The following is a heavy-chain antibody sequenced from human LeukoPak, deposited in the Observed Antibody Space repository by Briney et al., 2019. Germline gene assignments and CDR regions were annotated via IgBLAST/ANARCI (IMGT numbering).Heavy chain of an antibody. D-gene: IGHD6-19*01. J-gene: IGHJ1*01. CDR2: IYYRGTT. CDR1: GASVSSGSHY. Sequence: SETLSLTCTVSGASVSSGSHYWNWIRQSPGRGLEWIGHIYYRGTTNYTPSLKSRVTISVDTSMNQFSLRLSSVTAADTAVYFCARSFYSSGWXTPXRXXDTWGQG. V-gene: IGHV4-61*01. CDR3: ARSFYSSGWXTPXRXXDT.